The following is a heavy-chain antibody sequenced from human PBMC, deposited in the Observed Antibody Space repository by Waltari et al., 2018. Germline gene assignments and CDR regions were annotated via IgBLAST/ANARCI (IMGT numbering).Heavy chain of an antibody. V-gene: IGHV1-24*01. J-gene: IGHJ4*02. CDR2: FDPEDGET. D-gene: IGHD1-26*01. CDR3: ATRDSGSYYVDY. CDR1: GYTLTELS. Sequence: QVQLVQSGAEVKKPGASVKVSCKVSGYTLTELSMHWVRQAPGKGLEWMGGFDPEDGETNYAQKCQGRVTMTEDTSTDTAYMELSSLRSEDTAVYYCATRDSGSYYVDYWGQGTLVTVSS.